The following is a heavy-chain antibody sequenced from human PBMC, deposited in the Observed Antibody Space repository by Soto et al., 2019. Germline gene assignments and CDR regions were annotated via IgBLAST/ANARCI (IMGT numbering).Heavy chain of an antibody. V-gene: IGHV5-10-1*01. J-gene: IGHJ6*02. D-gene: IGHD4-4*01. CDR2: IDPSDSYT. Sequence: GESLKISCKGSGYSFTSYWISWVRQMPGKGLEWMGRIDPSDSYTNYSPSFQGHVTISADKSISTAYLQWSGLKASDTAMYYCARVILPVTTFIYYYGMDVWGQGTTVTVSS. CDR3: ARVILPVTTFIYYYGMDV. CDR1: GYSFTSYW.